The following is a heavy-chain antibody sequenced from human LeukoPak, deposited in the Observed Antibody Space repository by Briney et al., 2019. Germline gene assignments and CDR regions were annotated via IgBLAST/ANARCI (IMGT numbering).Heavy chain of an antibody. J-gene: IGHJ5*02. CDR3: ARERYCSSTSCYRGFDP. D-gene: IGHD2-2*02. Sequence: ASVKVSCKASGYTSTSYGISWVRQAPGQGLEWMGWISAYNGNTNYAQKLQGRVTMTTDTSTSTAYMELRSLRSDDTAVYYCARERYCSSTSCYRGFDPWGQGTLVTVSS. CDR2: ISAYNGNT. V-gene: IGHV1-18*01. CDR1: GYTSTSYG.